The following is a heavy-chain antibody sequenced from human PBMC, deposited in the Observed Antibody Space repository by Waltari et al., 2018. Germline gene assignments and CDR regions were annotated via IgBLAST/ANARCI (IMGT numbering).Heavy chain of an antibody. Sequence: QVQLVQSGAEVKKPGASVKLSCKTSEYTFTSSYIHWLRQAPGQGLEWMGIINPRRSSTIYAQKFQGRVTMTRETSTSTVYMELSSLRSEDTAVYYGALDRGALWMDVWGQGTTVTVSS. D-gene: IGHD2-21*01. V-gene: IGHV1-46*01. CDR2: INPRRSST. CDR1: EYTFTSSY. CDR3: ALDRGALWMDV. J-gene: IGHJ6*02.